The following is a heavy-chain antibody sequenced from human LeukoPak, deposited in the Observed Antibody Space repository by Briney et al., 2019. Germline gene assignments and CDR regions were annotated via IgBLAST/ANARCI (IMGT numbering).Heavy chain of an antibody. V-gene: IGHV5-51*01. CDR2: VCPGDSDS. CDR3: ARHSPGWMVRPYCFDS. D-gene: IGHD3-10*01. CDR1: GYSFTDYW. J-gene: IGHJ4*02. Sequence: GESLKISCKGSGYSFTDYWIAWVRQMPGKGLEWMGLVCPGDSDSRYNPSFRGQVTISVDKANSTAYLQWNSLKASDTAIYYCARHSPGWMVRPYCFDSWGQGTLVTVSS.